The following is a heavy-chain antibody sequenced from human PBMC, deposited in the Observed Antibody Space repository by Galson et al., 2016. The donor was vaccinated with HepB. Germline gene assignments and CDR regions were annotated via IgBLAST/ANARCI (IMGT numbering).Heavy chain of an antibody. CDR2: IYPGDSDT. V-gene: IGHV5-51*01. D-gene: IGHD6-13*01. CDR1: GYSFTTYW. CDR3: ARHLRGTAGGRARGMDV. J-gene: IGHJ6*02. Sequence: QSGAEVKKPGESLKISCKGSGYSFTTYWIGWVRQMPGKGLEWMGIIYPGDSDTRYNPSFQGQVTISADMSISTAYLQWSSLKASDTAMYYCARHLRGTAGGRARGMDVWDQGTTVTVSS.